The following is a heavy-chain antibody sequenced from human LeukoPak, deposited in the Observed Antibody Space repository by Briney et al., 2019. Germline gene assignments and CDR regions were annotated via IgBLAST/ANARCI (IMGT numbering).Heavy chain of an antibody. CDR3: ARLYYYDSSGYRHAVYFDY. CDR1: GGSISSSSYY. J-gene: IGHJ4*02. D-gene: IGHD3-22*01. V-gene: IGHV4-39*07. CDR2: IYYSGST. Sequence: SETLSLTCTVSGGSISSSSYYWGWIRQPPGKGLEWIGSIYYSGSTYYNPSLKSRVTISVDTSKNQFSLKLSSVTAADTAVYYCARLYYYDSSGYRHAVYFDYWGQGTLVTVSS.